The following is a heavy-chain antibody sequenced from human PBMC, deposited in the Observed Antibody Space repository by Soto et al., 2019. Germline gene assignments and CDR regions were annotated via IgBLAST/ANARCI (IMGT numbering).Heavy chain of an antibody. D-gene: IGHD2-2*01. CDR1: GFIFSNYA. CDR3: TKGTIVVVPFAIGFDY. J-gene: IGHJ4*02. V-gene: IGHV3-23*01. Sequence: RLSCAASGFIFSNYAMHWVRQAPGMGLEWVSGISGSGGSTYYADSVKGRFTISRDNSKNTLYLQMNSLRAEDRAVYYCTKGTIVVVPFAIGFDYWGQGTQVTVSS. CDR2: ISGSGGST.